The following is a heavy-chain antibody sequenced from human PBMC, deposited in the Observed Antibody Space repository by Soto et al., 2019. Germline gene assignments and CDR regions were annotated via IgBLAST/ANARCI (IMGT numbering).Heavy chain of an antibody. D-gene: IGHD3-3*01. J-gene: IGHJ5*02. V-gene: IGHV4-4*07. CDR3: ARGQRFSDWFDP. CDR2: IYSSGST. CDR1: GGAISASY. Sequence: SATLSLTRTDFGGAISASYCTWFRQPAGKGLEWIGRIYSSGSTKYNPSLQSRVTMSLDTSNNQFSLRLTSVTAADTAVYYCARGQRFSDWFDPWGHGTLVTVS.